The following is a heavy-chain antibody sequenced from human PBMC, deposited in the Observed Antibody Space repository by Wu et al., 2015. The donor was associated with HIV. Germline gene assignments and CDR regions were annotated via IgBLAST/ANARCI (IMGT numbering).Heavy chain of an antibody. CDR2: LIPMYGAA. V-gene: IGHV1-69*13. CDR1: GATFSNYA. J-gene: IGHJ6*03. CDR3: ARDLEYSSSPYYYYYYMDV. D-gene: IGHD6-6*01. Sequence: QVHLLQSGAEVKKSGSSVRVSCKASGATFSNYALSWVRQAPGQGLEWMGRLIPMYGAADYAQKFQGRVTITADVSTNTAYMVVNSLTSDDTAVYYCARDLEYSSSPYYYYYYMDVWGKGTTVTVSS.